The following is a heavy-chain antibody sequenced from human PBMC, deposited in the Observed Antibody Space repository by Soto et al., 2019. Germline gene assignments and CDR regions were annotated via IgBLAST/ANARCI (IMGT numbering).Heavy chain of an antibody. CDR3: VRDRELEVDGTADYYYYYGMDV. CDR2: ITSRSTT. D-gene: IGHD6-19*01. Sequence: LRLSYADSEFTVKIYSMKWFRQATGKGLEWVSYITSRSTTYYADSVRGRFTISRGNAKNSLYLRMNGLRAEDTAVYYCVRDRELEVDGTADYYYYYGMDVWGQGTTVTVSS. CDR1: EFTVKIYS. J-gene: IGHJ6*02. V-gene: IGHV3-48*01.